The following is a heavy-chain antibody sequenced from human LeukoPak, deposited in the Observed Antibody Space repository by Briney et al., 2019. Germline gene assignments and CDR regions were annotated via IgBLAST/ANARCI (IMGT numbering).Heavy chain of an antibody. J-gene: IGHJ4*02. CDR1: GGSISSYY. CDR2: IYYSGST. V-gene: IGHV4-59*01. D-gene: IGHD3-10*01. Sequence: SETLSHTCTVSGGSISSYYWSWIRQPPGKGLEWIGYIYYSGSTNYNPSLKSRVTISVDTSKNQFSLKLSSVTAADTAVYYCARHGSGSIDYWGQGTLVTVSS. CDR3: ARHGSGSIDY.